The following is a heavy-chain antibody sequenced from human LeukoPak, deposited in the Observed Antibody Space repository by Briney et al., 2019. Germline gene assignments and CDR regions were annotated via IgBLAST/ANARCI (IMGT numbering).Heavy chain of an antibody. Sequence: ASVKVSCMASGYIFSNYYMHWVRQAPGQGLEWMGIINPDGGGTNYTQNFQDRITMTGDTSTSTFYLEIISLRSEDTAVYYCARDGGYSNYGHYYYGMDVWGQGTTVTVSS. V-gene: IGHV1-46*01. CDR3: ARDGGYSNYGHYYYGMDV. CDR1: GYIFSNYY. D-gene: IGHD4-11*01. CDR2: INPDGGGT. J-gene: IGHJ6*02.